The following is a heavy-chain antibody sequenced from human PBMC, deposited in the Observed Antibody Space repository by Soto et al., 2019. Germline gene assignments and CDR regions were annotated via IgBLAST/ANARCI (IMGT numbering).Heavy chain of an antibody. CDR1: GYSFTSYW. V-gene: IGHV5-51*01. J-gene: IGHJ4*02. CDR3: ARWDTDYGEYRAFDY. D-gene: IGHD4-17*01. CDR2: IYPGDSDT. Sequence: GESLKISCKGSGYSFTSYWIGWVRQMPGKGLEWMGIIYPGDSDTRYSPSFQGQVTISADKSISTAYLQWSSLKASDTAMYYCARWDTDYGEYRAFDYWGQGTLVTVSS.